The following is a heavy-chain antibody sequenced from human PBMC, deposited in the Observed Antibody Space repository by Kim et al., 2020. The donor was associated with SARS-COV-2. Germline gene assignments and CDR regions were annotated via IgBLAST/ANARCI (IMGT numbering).Heavy chain of an antibody. J-gene: IGHJ4*02. CDR3: ARRIAAAEGNTPFDY. D-gene: IGHD6-13*01. V-gene: IGHV4-34*01. Sequence: SETLSLTCAVYGGSFSGYYWSWIRQPPGKGLEWIGEINHSGSTNYNPSLKSRVTISVDTSKNQFSLKLSSVTAADTAVYYCARRIAAAEGNTPFDYWGQGTLVTVSS. CDR1: GGSFSGYY. CDR2: INHSGST.